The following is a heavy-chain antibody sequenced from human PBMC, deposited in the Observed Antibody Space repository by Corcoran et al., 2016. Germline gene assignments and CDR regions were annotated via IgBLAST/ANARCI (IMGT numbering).Heavy chain of an antibody. CDR2: ISYDGSNK. CDR1: GFTFSSYG. Sequence: QVQLVESGGGVVQPGRSLRLSCAASGFTFSSYGMHWVRQAPGKGLEWVAVISYDGSNKYYADSVKGRFTISRDNSKNTLYLQMNSLRAEDTAVYYCAEALEYYDSRTGLDYWGQGTLVTVSS. V-gene: IGHV3-30*18. J-gene: IGHJ4*02. D-gene: IGHD3-22*01. CDR3: AEALEYYDSRTGLDY.